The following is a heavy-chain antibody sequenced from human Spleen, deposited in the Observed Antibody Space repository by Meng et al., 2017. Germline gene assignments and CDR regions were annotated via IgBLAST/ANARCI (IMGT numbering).Heavy chain of an antibody. CDR1: GGTFSTHS. CDR3: ARGRRNEPLFDY. V-gene: IGHV1-69*13. J-gene: IGHJ4*02. CDR2: LIAVFDKT. Sequence: QVKLVQSGAEGKKPGSSVKVSCKASGGTFSTHSFSWVRQAPGQGLEWMGGLIAVFDKTKAAPRFQDRVTFTADESTSTAYMELSSLTFDDTAVYFCARGRRNEPLFDYWGQGTLVTVSS. D-gene: IGHD1-14*01.